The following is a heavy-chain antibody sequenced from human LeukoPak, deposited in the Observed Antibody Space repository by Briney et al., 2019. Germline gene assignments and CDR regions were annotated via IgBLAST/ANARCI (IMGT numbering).Heavy chain of an antibody. J-gene: IGHJ4*02. CDR3: SRGKFSRSGFDFSFDY. Sequence: GGSLRLSCVASGFTFNTYSMHWVRQAPGQGLEWVSSIDGYSNYIYYADSVKGRFTISRDNAKNSLYLQMNSLRVEDTAVYYCSRGKFSRSGFDFSFDYWGQGTLVTASS. CDR1: GFTFNTYS. V-gene: IGHV3-21*01. CDR2: IDGYSNYI. D-gene: IGHD5-12*01.